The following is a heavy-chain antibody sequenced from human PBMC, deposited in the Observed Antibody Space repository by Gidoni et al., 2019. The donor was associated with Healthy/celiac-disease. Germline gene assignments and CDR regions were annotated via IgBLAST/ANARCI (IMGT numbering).Heavy chain of an antibody. CDR2: IYYSGNT. J-gene: IGHJ3*02. CDR3: ARVPLTTIVTPAYTFDI. Sequence: QVKLQESGPGLVTPSETLSLPCTVSGASISSYFWSWIRQPPGQGLAWIGYIYYSGNTNYNPSLNSRVSISVDTSKNQFSLKLSAVTAADTAVYYCARVPLTTIVTPAYTFDIWGQGTLVTVSS. CDR1: GASISSYF. V-gene: IGHV4-59*01. D-gene: IGHD3-22*01.